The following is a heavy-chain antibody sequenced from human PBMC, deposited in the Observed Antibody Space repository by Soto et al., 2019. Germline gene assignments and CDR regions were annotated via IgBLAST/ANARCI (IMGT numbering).Heavy chain of an antibody. CDR3: ARVSGIVVVPTAKDPHYYYMDV. Sequence: QVQLQESGPGLVKPSQTLSLTCTVSGGSISGGPYYWTWIRQHPGSGLEWIGYIYYTGSTYYNPSLKSRVITSVDTSNNQLSLKLSSVTAADTAVYFCARVSGIVVVPTAKDPHYYYMDVWGKGTTVTVSS. V-gene: IGHV4-31*03. CDR1: GGSISGGPYY. CDR2: IYYTGST. J-gene: IGHJ6*03. D-gene: IGHD2-2*01.